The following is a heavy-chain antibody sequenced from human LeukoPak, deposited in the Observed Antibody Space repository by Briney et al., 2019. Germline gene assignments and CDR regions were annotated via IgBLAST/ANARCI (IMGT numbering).Heavy chain of an antibody. CDR1: GGTFSSYA. CDR3: ARSGSGASSSVDY. V-gene: IGHV1-69*05. J-gene: IGHJ4*02. D-gene: IGHD6-6*01. CDR2: IIPIFGTA. Sequence: SVKVSCKASGGTFSSYAISWVRQAPGQGLEWMGGIIPIFGTANYAQEFQGRVTITTDESTSTAYMELSSLRSEDTAVYYCARSGSGASSSVDYWGQGTLVTVSS.